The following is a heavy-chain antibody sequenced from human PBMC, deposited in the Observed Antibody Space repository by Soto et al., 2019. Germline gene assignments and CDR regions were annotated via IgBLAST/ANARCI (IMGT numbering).Heavy chain of an antibody. CDR3: ARSIRPPLRYFDWLSLGY. V-gene: IGHV4-31*03. CDR1: GGSISSGGYY. CDR2: IYYSGST. D-gene: IGHD3-9*01. Sequence: SETLSLTCTVSGGSISSGGYYWSWIRQHPGKGLEWIGYIYYSGSTYYNPSLKSRVTISVDTSKNQFSLKLSSVTAADTAVYYCARSIRPPLRYFDWLSLGYWGQGTLVTVSS. J-gene: IGHJ4*02.